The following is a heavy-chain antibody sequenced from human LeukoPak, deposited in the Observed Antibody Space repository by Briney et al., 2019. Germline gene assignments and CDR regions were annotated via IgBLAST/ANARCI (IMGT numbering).Heavy chain of an antibody. CDR2: INHSGRT. CDR3: ARDPCSTINCPLRF. J-gene: IGHJ4*02. V-gene: IGHV4-34*01. Sequence: SETLSLTCAFYGGSLSGSYCTWIRQSPEKGLEWIGEINHSGRTNYNPSLESRATISVDTSNNQFSLKLRSVTAADTAVYYCARDPCSTINCPLRFWGQGTLVTVFS. CDR1: GGSLSGSY. D-gene: IGHD2/OR15-2a*01.